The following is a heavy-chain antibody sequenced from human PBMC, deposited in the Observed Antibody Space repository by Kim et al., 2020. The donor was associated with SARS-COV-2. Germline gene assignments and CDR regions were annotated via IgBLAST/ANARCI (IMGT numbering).Heavy chain of an antibody. CDR1: GFTFSSYA. CDR3: AKAPWRGSDSSGWYYYYYYMDV. J-gene: IGHJ6*03. V-gene: IGHV3-23*01. Sequence: GGSQRLSCAASGFTFSSYAMSWVRQAPGKGLEWVSAISGSGGSTYYADSVKGRFTISRDNSKNTLYLQMNSLRAEDTAVYYCAKAPWRGSDSSGWYYYYYYMDVWGKGTTVTVSS. CDR2: ISGSGGST. D-gene: IGHD6-19*01.